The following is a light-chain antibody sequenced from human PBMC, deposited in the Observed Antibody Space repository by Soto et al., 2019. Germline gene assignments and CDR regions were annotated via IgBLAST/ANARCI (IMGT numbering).Light chain of an antibody. Sequence: EIVLTQSPATLYFSPGERATLSCRASQSVSSYLAWYQQKPGQAHRLLIYDASNRATGIPARFSGSGSGTDFSLTISSLEPEDFAVYYCQQRSNCPPVTFGQGTRLEIK. CDR3: QQRSNCPPVT. CDR2: DAS. V-gene: IGKV3-11*01. J-gene: IGKJ5*01. CDR1: QSVSSY.